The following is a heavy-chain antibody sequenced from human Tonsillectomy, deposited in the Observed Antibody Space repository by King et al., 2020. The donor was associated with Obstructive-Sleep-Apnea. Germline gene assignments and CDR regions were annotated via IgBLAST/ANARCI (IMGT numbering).Heavy chain of an antibody. Sequence: VQLVESGGGVVQPGTSLRLSCAVSGFSFSTYDMNWVRQAPDKGLEWVAVISYDGRNKYYADSVKGRFTISRDNSKNTLYIQMNSLRAEDTAVYYCAREDYSNLAVDYWGQGTQVTVSA. V-gene: IGHV3-30*04. CDR2: ISYDGRNK. CDR3: AREDYSNLAVDY. J-gene: IGHJ4*02. CDR1: GFSFSTYD. D-gene: IGHD4-11*01.